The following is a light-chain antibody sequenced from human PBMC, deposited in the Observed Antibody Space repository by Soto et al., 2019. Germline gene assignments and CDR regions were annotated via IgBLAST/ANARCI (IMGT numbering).Light chain of an antibody. CDR1: QNINSW. CDR3: QQYNSYWET. Sequence: DIHMTQSPSTLSASVGDRVTITCRASQNINSWLAWYQQKPGKAPKLLIYEASSLEKGVPARFGGSGSGTEFTLTISSLQPDDFATYYCQQYNSYWETFGQGTKVDIK. V-gene: IGKV1-5*03. CDR2: EAS. J-gene: IGKJ1*01.